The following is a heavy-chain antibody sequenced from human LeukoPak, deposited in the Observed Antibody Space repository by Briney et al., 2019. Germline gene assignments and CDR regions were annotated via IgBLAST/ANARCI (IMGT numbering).Heavy chain of an antibody. CDR3: AHSRYYYDSSGYYYVSLFDY. D-gene: IGHD3-22*01. Sequence: SGPTLVNPAQTLTLTCTFSGWSRRTGGAGVGWIRQPPGKALEWPSLIYWNDEKRYKPTLKRRTTITEENSNRQEVLTMTNMDPLDTATYYCAHSRYYYDSSGYYYVSLFDYWGQGTLVTVSS. J-gene: IGHJ4*02. CDR1: GWSRRTGGAG. CDR2: IYWNDEK. V-gene: IGHV2-5*01.